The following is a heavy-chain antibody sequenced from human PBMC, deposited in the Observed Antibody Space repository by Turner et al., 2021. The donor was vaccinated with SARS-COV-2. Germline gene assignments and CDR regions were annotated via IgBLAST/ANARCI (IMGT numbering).Heavy chain of an antibody. D-gene: IGHD5-18*01. CDR2: INHSGST. Sequence: QVQLQQWGAGPLKPSETLSLTCAVYGGSFSGYYWSWIRQPPGKGLEWIGEINHSGSTNYNPSLKSRVTISVDTSKNQFSLNLSSVTAADTAVYYCARGGGYSYGALDYWGQGTLVTVSS. J-gene: IGHJ4*02. CDR3: ARGGGYSYGALDY. CDR1: GGSFSGYY. V-gene: IGHV4-34*01.